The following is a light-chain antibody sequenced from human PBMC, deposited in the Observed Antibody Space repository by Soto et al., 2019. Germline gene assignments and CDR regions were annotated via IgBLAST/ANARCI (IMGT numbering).Light chain of an antibody. CDR2: NAS. V-gene: IGKV3-15*01. J-gene: IGKJ4*01. CDR1: QSVSSR. Sequence: IVMTQSPATLSVSPGERATLSCRASQSVSSRLAWYQQKPGQGPRLVIYNASTRATGITPRFSGSGSGTDFTLTIRSLQSEDFAIYFCQQYKDWPPITFGGGTKVEIK. CDR3: QQYKDWPPIT.